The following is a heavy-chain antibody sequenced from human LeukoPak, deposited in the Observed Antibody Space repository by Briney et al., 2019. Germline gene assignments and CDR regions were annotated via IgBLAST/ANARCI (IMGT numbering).Heavy chain of an antibody. D-gene: IGHD4-17*01. Sequence: PSETLSLTCAVSGESFSGYYWTWIRQPPGEGLQWIGEINHSGSTYYNPSLKSRVTISVDTTKNQFSLELSSVTAADTAVYYCARIPNYGDYVFDYWGQGTLVTVSS. CDR3: ARIPNYGDYVFDY. J-gene: IGHJ4*02. V-gene: IGHV4-34*01. CDR2: INHSGST. CDR1: GESFSGYY.